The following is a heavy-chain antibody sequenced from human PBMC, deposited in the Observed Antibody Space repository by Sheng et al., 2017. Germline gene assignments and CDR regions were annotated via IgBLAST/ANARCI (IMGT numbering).Heavy chain of an antibody. Sequence: QVQLQQWGAGLLKPSETLSLTCAVYGGSFSGYYWSWIRQPPGKGLEWIGEINHSGSTNYNPSLKSRVTISVDTSKNQFSLKLSSVTAADTAVYYCARGRVAPRSNHKYFQHWGQGTLVTVSS. V-gene: IGHV4-34*01. CDR1: GGSFSGYY. J-gene: IGHJ1*01. D-gene: IGHD2-15*01. CDR3: ARGRVAPRSNHKYFQH. CDR2: INHSGST.